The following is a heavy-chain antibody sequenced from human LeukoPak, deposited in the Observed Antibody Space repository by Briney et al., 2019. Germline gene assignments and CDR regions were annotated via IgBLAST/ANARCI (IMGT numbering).Heavy chain of an antibody. D-gene: IGHD3-22*01. V-gene: IGHV3-49*04. CDR3: TRGIRYYYDSSGYY. Sequence: GGSRRLSCTASGFTFGDYAMSWVRQAPGKGLEWVGFIRSKAYGGTTEYAASVKGRFTISRDDSKSIAYLQMNSLKTEDTAVYYCTRGIRYYYDSSGYYWGQGTLVTVSS. CDR1: GFTFGDYA. J-gene: IGHJ4*02. CDR2: IRSKAYGGTT.